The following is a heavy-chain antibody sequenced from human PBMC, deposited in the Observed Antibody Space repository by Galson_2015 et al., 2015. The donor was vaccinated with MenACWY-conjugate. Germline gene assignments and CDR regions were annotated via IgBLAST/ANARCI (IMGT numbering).Heavy chain of an antibody. Sequence: ETLSLTCTVSGASISSQSYSWGWVRQPPGQGLEWIGTSYSSGNTHYTPSLKSRVTISVDTSENQFSLKLTSVTTADTAVYYCSRVRGTTGTDSWGQGTLVSVSS. J-gene: IGHJ4*02. CDR2: SYSSGNT. D-gene: IGHD1-1*01. CDR3: SRVRGTTGTDS. V-gene: IGHV4-39*07. CDR1: GASISSQSYS.